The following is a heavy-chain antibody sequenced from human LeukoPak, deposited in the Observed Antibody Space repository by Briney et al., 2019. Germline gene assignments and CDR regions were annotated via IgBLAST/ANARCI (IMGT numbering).Heavy chain of an antibody. J-gene: IGHJ4*02. Sequence: GGSLSLSCAASGFTFSSYAMHWVRQAPGKGLEWVAVISYGGSNKYYADSVKGRFTISRDNSKNTLYLQMNSLRVEDTAVFYCARDQYDTWSRRGNFDSWGQGTLVIVSS. CDR1: GFTFSSYA. D-gene: IGHD3-3*01. CDR2: ISYGGSNK. V-gene: IGHV3-30*04. CDR3: ARDQYDTWSRRGNFDS.